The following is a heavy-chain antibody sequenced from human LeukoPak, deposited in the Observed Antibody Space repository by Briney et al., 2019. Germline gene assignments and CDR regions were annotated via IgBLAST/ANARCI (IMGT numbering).Heavy chain of an antibody. CDR3: VKGQFGGHH. J-gene: IGHJ4*02. D-gene: IGHD2-15*01. CDR1: VVTSFSDW. V-gene: IGHV3-7*04. Sequence: GGSLRLSCAASVVTSFSDWLSCGCQAPGKGLEWVANINQDGSEKNYVDSVKGRFTISRDNAKNSLYLQMDSLRVQDTAVYYCVKGQFGGHHWGQGALVTVSS. CDR2: INQDGSEK.